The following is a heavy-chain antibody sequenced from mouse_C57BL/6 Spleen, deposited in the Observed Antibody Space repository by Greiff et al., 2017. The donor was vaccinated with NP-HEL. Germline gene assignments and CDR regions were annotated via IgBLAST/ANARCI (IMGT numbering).Heavy chain of an antibody. Sequence: VQLQQSGAELVKPGASVKLSCKASGYTFTSYWMHWVKQRPGRGLEWIGRIDPNSGGTKYNEKFKSKATLTVDKPSSTAYMQLSSLTSEDSAVYYCARSLYYGSSHFDYWGQGTTLTVSS. CDR2: IDPNSGGT. D-gene: IGHD1-1*01. J-gene: IGHJ2*01. CDR1: GYTFTSYW. CDR3: ARSLYYGSSHFDY. V-gene: IGHV1-72*01.